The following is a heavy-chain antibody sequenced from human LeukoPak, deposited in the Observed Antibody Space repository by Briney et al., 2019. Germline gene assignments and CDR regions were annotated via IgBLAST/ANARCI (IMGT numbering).Heavy chain of an antibody. CDR1: GGSFSAYY. D-gene: IGHD2-2*01. CDR2: INHSGST. J-gene: IGHJ4*02. Sequence: SETLSLTCAVYGGSFSAYYWSWIRQPPGKGLEWMGEINHSGSTNYNPSLKSRATISVDTSKKQFSLKLSSLTAADTAVYYCARLGYCSSTSCYGRARGGKYYFDYWGQGTLVTVSS. CDR3: ARLGYCSSTSCYGRARGGKYYFDY. V-gene: IGHV4-34*01.